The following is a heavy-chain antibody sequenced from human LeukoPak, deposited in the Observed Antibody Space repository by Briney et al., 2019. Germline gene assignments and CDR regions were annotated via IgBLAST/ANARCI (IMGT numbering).Heavy chain of an antibody. CDR2: IIPIFGRG. Sequence: ASVKVSCKASGGTFISYAISWVRQAHGQGLEWMGGIIPIFGRGNYAQRFQCRVTITADESASTAYMELSSLKSEDTAVYYCARDSPQYYYDSSGYYRTREFDYWGQGTLVTVSS. V-gene: IGHV1-69*01. J-gene: IGHJ4*02. D-gene: IGHD3-22*01. CDR3: ARDSPQYYYDSSGYYRTREFDY. CDR1: GGTFISYA.